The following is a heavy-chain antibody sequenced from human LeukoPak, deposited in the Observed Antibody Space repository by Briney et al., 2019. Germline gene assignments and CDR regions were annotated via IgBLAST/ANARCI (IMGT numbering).Heavy chain of an antibody. CDR1: GGSISSTSYY. CDR2: VYYSGST. V-gene: IGHV4-39*02. J-gene: IGHJ3*02. CDR3: ARDLPGQYGFDI. D-gene: IGHD1-14*01. Sequence: SETLSLTCTVSGGSISSTSYYWGWIRQPPGKGLEWIGSVYYSGSTYYNPSLKSRLTISVDTSNNQFSLKLSSVTAADTAVYYCARDLPGQYGFDIWGQGTMVTVSS.